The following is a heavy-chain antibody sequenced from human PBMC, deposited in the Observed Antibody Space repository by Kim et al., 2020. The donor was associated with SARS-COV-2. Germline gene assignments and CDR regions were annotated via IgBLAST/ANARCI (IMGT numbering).Heavy chain of an antibody. D-gene: IGHD6-13*01. Sequence: GGSLRLSCAASGFTFSSYGMHWVRQAPGKGLEWVAVISYDGSNKYYADSVKGRFTISRDNSKNTLYLRMNSLRAEDTAVYYCAKAPQQLVLDYYYYGMDVWGQGTTVTVSS. CDR3: AKAPQQLVLDYYYYGMDV. CDR1: GFTFSSYG. V-gene: IGHV3-30*18. CDR2: ISYDGSNK. J-gene: IGHJ6*02.